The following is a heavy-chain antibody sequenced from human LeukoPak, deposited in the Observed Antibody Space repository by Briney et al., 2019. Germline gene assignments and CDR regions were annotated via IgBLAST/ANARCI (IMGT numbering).Heavy chain of an antibody. D-gene: IGHD2-2*02. V-gene: IGHV4-59*01. Sequence: SETLSLTCTVSGGSISSYYWSWIRQPPGKGLEWIGYIYYSGSTNYNPSLKSRVTISVDTSKNQFSLKLSSVTAADTAVYYCARERRYCSSTSCYKGGYYYMDVWGKGTTVTVSS. J-gene: IGHJ6*03. CDR2: IYYSGST. CDR1: GGSISSYY. CDR3: ARERRYCSSTSCYKGGYYYMDV.